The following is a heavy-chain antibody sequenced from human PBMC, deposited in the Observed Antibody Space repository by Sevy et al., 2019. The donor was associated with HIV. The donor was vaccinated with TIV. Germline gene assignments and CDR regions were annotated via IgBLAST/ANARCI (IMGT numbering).Heavy chain of an antibody. Sequence: ASVKVSCKASGGTFSSYAISWVRQAPGQGLEWMGRIIPILGIANYAQKFQGRVTITADKSTSTAYMELSSLGSEDTAVYYCAREGPAWYSSSWPPYFDYWGQGTLVTVSS. CDR3: AREGPAWYSSSWPPYFDY. CDR1: GGTFSSYA. CDR2: IIPILGIA. V-gene: IGHV1-69*04. D-gene: IGHD6-13*01. J-gene: IGHJ4*02.